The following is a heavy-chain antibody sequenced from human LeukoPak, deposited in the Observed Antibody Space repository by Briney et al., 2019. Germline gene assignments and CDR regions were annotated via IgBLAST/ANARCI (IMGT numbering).Heavy chain of an antibody. Sequence: SETLSLTCAVYGGSFSGYYWSWIRQPPGKGLEWIGEINHSGSTNYNPSLKSRVTISVDTSKNQFSLKLSSVTAADTAVYYCARGNTMIVTPTLDYWGQGTLVTVSS. CDR3: ARGNTMIVTPTLDY. V-gene: IGHV4-34*01. D-gene: IGHD3-22*01. CDR1: GGSFSGYY. J-gene: IGHJ4*02. CDR2: INHSGST.